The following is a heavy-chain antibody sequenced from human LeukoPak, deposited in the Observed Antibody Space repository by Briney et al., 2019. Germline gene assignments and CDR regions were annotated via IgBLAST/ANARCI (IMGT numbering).Heavy chain of an antibody. CDR3: ARQIAAAASETLDAFDI. Sequence: GGSLRLSCAASGFTFSSYAMSWVRQAPGKGLEWVSAISGSGGSTYYADSVKGRFTISRDNSKNTLYLQMNSLRAEDTAVYYCARQIAAAASETLDAFDIWGQETMVTVSS. J-gene: IGHJ3*02. V-gene: IGHV3-23*01. CDR2: ISGSGGST. CDR1: GFTFSSYA. D-gene: IGHD6-13*01.